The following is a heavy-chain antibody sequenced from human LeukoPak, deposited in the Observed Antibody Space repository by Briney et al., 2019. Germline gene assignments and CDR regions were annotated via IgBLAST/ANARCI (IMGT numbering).Heavy chain of an antibody. D-gene: IGHD5-18*01. V-gene: IGHV4-34*01. Sequence: PSETLSLTCAVYGGSFSGYYWSWIRQPPGKGLEWIGEINHSGSTNYNPSLKSRVTISVDTSKNQFSLKLSSMTAADTAVYYCARQEIQLWLPAHFDYWGQGTLVTVSS. CDR2: INHSGST. CDR3: ARQEIQLWLPAHFDY. CDR1: GGSFSGYY. J-gene: IGHJ4*02.